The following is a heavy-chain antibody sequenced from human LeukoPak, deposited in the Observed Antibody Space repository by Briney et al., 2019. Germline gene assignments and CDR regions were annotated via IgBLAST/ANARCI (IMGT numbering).Heavy chain of an antibody. D-gene: IGHD6-6*01. Sequence: SETLSLTCTVSGGSISSYYWSWIRQPPGKGLEWIGEINHSGSTNYNPSLKSRVTISVDTSKNQFSLKLSSVTAADTAVYYCARGRAARPKYFDYWGQGTLVTVSS. CDR2: INHSGST. V-gene: IGHV4-34*01. CDR3: ARGRAARPKYFDY. CDR1: GGSISSYY. J-gene: IGHJ4*02.